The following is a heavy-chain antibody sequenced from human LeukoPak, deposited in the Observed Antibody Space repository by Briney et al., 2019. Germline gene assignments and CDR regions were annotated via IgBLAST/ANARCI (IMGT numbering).Heavy chain of an antibody. V-gene: IGHV1-69*06. Sequence: WASVKVSCKASGGTFMSYAISWVRQAPGQGLEWMGGIIPIFGTANYAQKFQGRVTITADKSTSTVYMELSSLRSEDTAVYFCARESDFWSGYFQYWGQGTLVIVSS. CDR1: GGTFMSYA. D-gene: IGHD3-3*01. CDR3: ARESDFWSGYFQY. CDR2: IIPIFGTA. J-gene: IGHJ1*01.